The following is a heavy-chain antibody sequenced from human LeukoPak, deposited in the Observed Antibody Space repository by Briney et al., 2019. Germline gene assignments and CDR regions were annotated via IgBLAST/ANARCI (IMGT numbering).Heavy chain of an antibody. CDR3: ARHTPNYGYFF. D-gene: IGHD3-22*01. CDR1: GDSISGGAFY. V-gene: IGHV4-30-4*08. CDR2: IYRSGST. J-gene: IGHJ4*02. Sequence: PSETLSLTCTVSGDSISGGAFYWSWIRQHPGKGLEWIGYIYRSGSTYYNPSLKSRIAISIDTSKNQFSLKLSSVAAADTAVYFCARHTPNYGYFFWGQGTLVTVSS.